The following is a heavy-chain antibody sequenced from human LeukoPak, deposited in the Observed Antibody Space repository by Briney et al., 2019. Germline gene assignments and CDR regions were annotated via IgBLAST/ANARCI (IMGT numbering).Heavy chain of an antibody. J-gene: IGHJ3*02. Sequence: SVKVSCKASGYTFTGYYMHWVRQAPGQGLEWMGGIIPIFGTANYAQKFQGRVTITADESTSTAYMELSSLRSEDTAVYYCARVYDSSGYYRLGAFDIWGQGTMVTVSS. V-gene: IGHV1-69*13. CDR3: ARVYDSSGYYRLGAFDI. CDR2: IIPIFGTA. D-gene: IGHD3-22*01. CDR1: GYTFTGYY.